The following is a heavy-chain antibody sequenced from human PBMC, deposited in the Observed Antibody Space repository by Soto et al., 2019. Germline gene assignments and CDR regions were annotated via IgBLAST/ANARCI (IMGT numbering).Heavy chain of an antibody. Sequence: GASVKVSCKAPGYTFTSYGISWVRQAPGQGLEWMGWISAYNGNTNYAQKLQGRVTMTTDTSTSTAYMELRSLRSDDTAVYYCARDRAGYDSSGYPGGYYCGMDVWGQGTTVTVSS. CDR1: GYTFTSYG. CDR3: ARDRAGYDSSGYPGGYYCGMDV. CDR2: ISAYNGNT. V-gene: IGHV1-18*04. D-gene: IGHD3-22*01. J-gene: IGHJ6*02.